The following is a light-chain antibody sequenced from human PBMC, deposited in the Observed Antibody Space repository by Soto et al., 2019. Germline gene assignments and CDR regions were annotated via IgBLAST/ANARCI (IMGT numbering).Light chain of an antibody. CDR1: SSDVGGYNY. Sequence: QSALTQPASVSGSPGQSITISCTGTSSDVGGYNYVSWYQQHPGKAPKLMIYEVSNRPSGVSNRFSGSKSGNTASLTISGLQAEDEADYYGSSYTRSRTRVFGGVTTVTVL. V-gene: IGLV2-14*01. J-gene: IGLJ2*01. CDR2: EVS. CDR3: SSYTRSRTRV.